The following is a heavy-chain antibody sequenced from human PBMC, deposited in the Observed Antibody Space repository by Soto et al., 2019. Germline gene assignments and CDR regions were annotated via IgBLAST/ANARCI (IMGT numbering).Heavy chain of an antibody. CDR1: GFAFNAYT. J-gene: IGHJ3*01. CDR3: VGGGRCDRAPCYGLEAFDG. V-gene: IGHV3-48*01. Sequence: EVQLVESGGDLVQPGGSLRLSCAASGFAFNAYTMNWVRQAPGKGLEWISYISSGGTTTFYADSVKGRFIISRDNAKNALFLQINTLRPGGTSSNYRVGGGRCDRAPCYGLEAFDGWGRGTLVTVSS. D-gene: IGHD3-16*01. CDR2: ISSGGTTT.